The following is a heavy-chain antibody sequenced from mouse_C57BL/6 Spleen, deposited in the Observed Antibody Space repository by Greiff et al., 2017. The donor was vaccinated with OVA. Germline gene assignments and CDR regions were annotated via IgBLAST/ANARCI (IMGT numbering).Heavy chain of an antibody. CDR3: TTGGSSYFGY. D-gene: IGHD1-1*01. CDR2: IDPENGDT. V-gene: IGHV14-4*01. CDR1: GFNIKDDY. J-gene: IGHJ2*01. Sequence: VQLQQSGAELVRPGASVKLSCTASGFNIKDDYMHWVKQRPEQGLEWIGWIDPENGDTEYASKFQGKATITADTSSNTAYLQLSSLTSEDTAVYYCTTGGSSYFGYWGQGTTLTVSS.